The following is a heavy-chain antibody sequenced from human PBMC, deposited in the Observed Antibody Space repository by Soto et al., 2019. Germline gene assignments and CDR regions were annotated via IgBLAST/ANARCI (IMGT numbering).Heavy chain of an antibody. CDR2: IIPIFGTA. CDR1: GGTFSSYA. J-gene: IGHJ2*01. Sequence: SVKVSCKASGGTFSSYAISWVRQAPGQGLEWMGGIIPIFGTANYAQKFQGRVTITADESTSTAYMELSSLRSEDTAVYYCARDSGYYYDSSGYPYSYWYFDLWGRGTLVTVS. CDR3: ARDSGYYYDSSGYPYSYWYFDL. V-gene: IGHV1-69*13. D-gene: IGHD3-22*01.